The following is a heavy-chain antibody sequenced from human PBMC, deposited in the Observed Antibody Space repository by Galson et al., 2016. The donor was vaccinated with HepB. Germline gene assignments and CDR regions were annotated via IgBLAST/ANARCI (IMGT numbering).Heavy chain of an antibody. CDR1: GFTFSRYG. V-gene: IGHV3-33*01. CDR2: IWSDGNTK. Sequence: SLRLSCAASGFTFSRYGMHWVRQAPGKGLEWVAVIWSDGNTKYYADSVKGRFTISRDNSNNTLYLHMNSLRVEDTAVYYCTRDPNYGAYTIDPWGQGTLVTVSS. D-gene: IGHD4-17*01. J-gene: IGHJ5*02. CDR3: TRDPNYGAYTIDP.